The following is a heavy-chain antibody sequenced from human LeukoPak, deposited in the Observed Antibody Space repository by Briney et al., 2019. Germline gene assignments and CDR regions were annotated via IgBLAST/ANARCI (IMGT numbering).Heavy chain of an antibody. V-gene: IGHV3-11*04. Sequence: NPGESLRLSCAASEFSFSDYYMTWVRQAPGKGLEWVSYISNSGDTTHYVDSVRGRFTISRDPARNSLALQMGSLRVEDTAIYYCARAPRAAVGIYYYYTDVWGKGTTVTVSS. CDR2: ISNSGDTT. CDR3: ARAPRAAVGIYYYYTDV. CDR1: EFSFSDYY. D-gene: IGHD6-13*01. J-gene: IGHJ6*03.